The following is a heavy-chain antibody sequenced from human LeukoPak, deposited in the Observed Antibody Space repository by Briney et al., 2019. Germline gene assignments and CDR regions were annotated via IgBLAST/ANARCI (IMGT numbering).Heavy chain of an antibody. D-gene: IGHD5/OR15-5a*01. CDR2: ISYHGSNK. Sequence: PGRSLRLSCAASGFTFSNYGMHWVRQAPGKGLEWVAVISYHGSNKYHADSVKGRFTISRDNSKNTLYLQMNSLRPEDTAVYYCAKDRDRVYGLLYYFYGMDVWGQGTTVTVSS. CDR1: GFTFSNYG. V-gene: IGHV3-30*18. J-gene: IGHJ6*02. CDR3: AKDRDRVYGLLYYFYGMDV.